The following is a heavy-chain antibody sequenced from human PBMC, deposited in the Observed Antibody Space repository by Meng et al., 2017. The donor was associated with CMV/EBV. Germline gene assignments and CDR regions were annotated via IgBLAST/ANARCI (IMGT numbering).Heavy chain of an antibody. V-gene: IGHV1-69*01. D-gene: IGHD5-24*01. J-gene: IGHJ4*02. CDR1: RGTVSSYA. CDR3: ARMPRDGYNYIDY. Sequence: VAVDQVGGEAKRAWSTVQVYDKASRGTVSSYAISCVRQASGQVLEWMGGIIPIFGTANYEQKFQGRVTITADESTSTAYMEMSSLRSEDTAVYYCARMPRDGYNYIDYWGQGTLVTVSS. CDR2: IIPIFGTA.